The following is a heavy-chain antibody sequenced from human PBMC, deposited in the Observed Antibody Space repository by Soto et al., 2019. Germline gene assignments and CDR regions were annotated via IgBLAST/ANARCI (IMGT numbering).Heavy chain of an antibody. Sequence: QVQLVQSGAEVKKPGASVKVSCNPSGYAFTSYTMHWVRQAPGQGLAWMGWINADNGDSKYSQKFKGRVTITRDASASIAYMELSSLRSEDTAVYYCARDTGSGLRVEPGIFDYWGQGTLVTVSS. D-gene: IGHD1-26*01. CDR1: GYAFTSYT. CDR3: ARDTGSGLRVEPGIFDY. J-gene: IGHJ4*02. V-gene: IGHV1-3*01. CDR2: INADNGDS.